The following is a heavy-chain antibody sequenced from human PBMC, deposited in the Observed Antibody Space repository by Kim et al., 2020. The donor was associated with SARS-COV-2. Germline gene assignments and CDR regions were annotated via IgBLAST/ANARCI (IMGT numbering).Heavy chain of an antibody. CDR3: ARLYYYYYGMDV. J-gene: IGHJ6*02. V-gene: IGHV4-59*08. Sequence: NYTPSLKSRVTISVDTSKNQFSLKLSSVTAADTAVYYCARLYYYYYGMDVWGQGTTVTVSS.